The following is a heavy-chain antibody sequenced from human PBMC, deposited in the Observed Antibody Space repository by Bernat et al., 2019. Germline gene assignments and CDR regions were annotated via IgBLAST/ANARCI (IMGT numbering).Heavy chain of an antibody. D-gene: IGHD2-2*02. CDR1: GFTFSSYA. CDR3: AKDPQIYLGYWFDP. CDR2: ISGSGGST. J-gene: IGHJ5*02. V-gene: IGHV3-23*01. Sequence: EVQLSESGGGLVQPGGSLRLSCAASGFTFSSYAMNWVRQAPGKGLGWVSGISGSGGSTNYADSVKGRFTISRDNSKNTVYLQMNNLRGEDTAVYYCAKDPQIYLGYWFDPWGQGTLVTVSS.